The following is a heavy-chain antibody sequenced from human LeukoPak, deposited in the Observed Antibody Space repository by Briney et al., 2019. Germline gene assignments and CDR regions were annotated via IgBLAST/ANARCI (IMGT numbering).Heavy chain of an antibody. V-gene: IGHV3-30*02. Sequence: GGSLRLSCAASGFTFSSYGMHWVRQAPGKGLEWVAFIRYDGSNKYYADSAKGRFTISRDTSKNTLYLQMNSLRAEDTAVYYCVSLPWGSYRYLIDYWGQGTLVTVSS. CDR2: IRYDGSNK. J-gene: IGHJ4*02. CDR1: GFTFSSYG. CDR3: VSLPWGSYRYLIDY. D-gene: IGHD3-16*02.